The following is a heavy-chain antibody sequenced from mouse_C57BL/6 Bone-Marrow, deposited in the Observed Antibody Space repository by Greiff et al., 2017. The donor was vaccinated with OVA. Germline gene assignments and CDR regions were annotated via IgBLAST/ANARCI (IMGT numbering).Heavy chain of an antibody. CDR3: ARGDYDGL. V-gene: IGHV5-9*01. J-gene: IGHJ3*01. CDR1: GFTFSSYT. Sequence: EVQVLESGGGLVKPGGSLKLSCAASGFTFSSYTMSWVRQTPEKRLEWVATISGGGGNTYYPDSVKGRFAIARDNAKNTLYLQMSRLRSEDTALYYCARGDYDGLWGQGTLVTVSA. CDR2: ISGGGGNT. D-gene: IGHD2-4*01.